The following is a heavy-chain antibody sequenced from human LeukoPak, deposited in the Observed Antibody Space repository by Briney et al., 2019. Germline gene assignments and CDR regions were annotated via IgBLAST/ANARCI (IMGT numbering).Heavy chain of an antibody. J-gene: IGHJ4*02. D-gene: IGHD3-10*01. V-gene: IGHV3-11*01. CDR1: GFTFSDYY. CDR2: ISSSGSTI. Sequence: PGGSLRLSCAASGFTFSDYYMSWIRQAPGKGLEWVSYISSSGSTIYYADSVKGRFTISRDNAKNSLYLQMNSLRAEDTAVYYCAKHTYYYGSGTHLDYWGQGTLVTVSS. CDR3: AKHTYYYGSGTHLDY.